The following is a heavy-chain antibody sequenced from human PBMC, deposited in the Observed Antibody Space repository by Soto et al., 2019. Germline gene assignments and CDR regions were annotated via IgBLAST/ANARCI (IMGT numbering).Heavy chain of an antibody. CDR3: AREGVNVFES. CDR2: INPSGGST. D-gene: IGHD6-13*01. CDR1: GYIFSSYY. Sequence: ASVQVSCKASGYIFSSYYVHWGRQAPGQGLEWMGMINPSGGSTNYGQQFQGRVTMTRDTSTSTVYMELRSLRSEDTAVYYCAREGVNVFESWGQGTMVTVSS. V-gene: IGHV1-46*01. J-gene: IGHJ3*02.